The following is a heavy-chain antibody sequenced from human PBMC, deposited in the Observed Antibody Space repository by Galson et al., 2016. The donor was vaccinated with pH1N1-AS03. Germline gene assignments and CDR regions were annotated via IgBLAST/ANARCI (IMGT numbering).Heavy chain of an antibody. CDR1: AYSIPTGHY. D-gene: IGHD6-19*01. CDR2: IYHGGTT. V-gene: IGHV4-38-2*02. Sequence: TLSLTCTVSAYSIPTGHYWGWIRQPQGKGLEWIGSIYHGGTTEYNPSLKSRVTMSIDTSKNQFSLRLSSVTAADTAVYYCARSPRLISVAGTFPSRFDSWGQGTLVTVSS. CDR3: ARSPRLISVAGTFPSRFDS. J-gene: IGHJ5*01.